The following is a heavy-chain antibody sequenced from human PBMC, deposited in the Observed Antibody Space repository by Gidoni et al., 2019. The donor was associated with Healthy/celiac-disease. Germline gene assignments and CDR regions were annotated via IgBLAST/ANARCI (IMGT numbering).Heavy chain of an antibody. V-gene: IGHV5-10-1*03. CDR2: IDPSDSYT. Sequence: EVQLVQSGAEVKKPGESLRISCKGSGYSSTSYWISWVRQMPGKGLEWMGRIDPSDSYTNYSPSFQGHVTISADKSISTAYLQWSSLKASDTAMYYCARTGGLGSHDYGDHVDYWGQGTLVTVSS. CDR1: GYSSTSYW. D-gene: IGHD4-17*01. CDR3: ARTGGLGSHDYGDHVDY. J-gene: IGHJ4*02.